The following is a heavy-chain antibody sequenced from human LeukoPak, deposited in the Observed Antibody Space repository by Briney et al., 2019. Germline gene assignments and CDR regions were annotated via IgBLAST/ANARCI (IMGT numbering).Heavy chain of an antibody. Sequence: GASVKVSCKASGYTFTSYDINWVRQATGQGLEWMGWMNPNSGNTGYAQKFQGRVTMTRNTSISTAYMELSSLRSEDTAVYYCARAVRGVIIKGYRGYAFDIWGQGTMVTVSS. CDR1: GYTFTSYD. CDR2: MNPNSGNT. J-gene: IGHJ3*02. D-gene: IGHD3-10*01. CDR3: ARAVRGVIIKGYRGYAFDI. V-gene: IGHV1-8*01.